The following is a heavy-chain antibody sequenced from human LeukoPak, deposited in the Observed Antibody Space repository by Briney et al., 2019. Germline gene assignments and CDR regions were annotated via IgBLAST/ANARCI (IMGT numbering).Heavy chain of an antibody. V-gene: IGHV1-18*04. D-gene: IGHD2-2*01. CDR3: ARDLCSTTSCQGWFDP. CDR2: IRPYNGDT. CDR1: GYTFTGYY. Sequence: ASVKVSCKASGYTFTGYYMHWVRQAPGQGLEWMGWIRPYNGDTNYAQRFQDRVTITTDISTSTAYMELRSLRSDDTAVYYCARDLCSTTSCQGWFDPWGQGTLVTVSS. J-gene: IGHJ5*02.